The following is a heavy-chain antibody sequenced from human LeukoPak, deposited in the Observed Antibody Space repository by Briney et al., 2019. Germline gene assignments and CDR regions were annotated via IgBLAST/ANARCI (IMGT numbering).Heavy chain of an antibody. CDR3: ATFTERENYHYPPNL. CDR1: GFTFSSYW. CDR2: INSDGSST. Sequence: SGGSLRLSCAASGFTFSSYWMHWVRQAPGKGLVWVSRINSDGSSTNYADSVKGRFTISRDNAKNTLYLQMNSLRAEDTAVYYCATFTERENYHYPPNLWGQGTLVIVS. V-gene: IGHV3-74*01. J-gene: IGHJ4*02. D-gene: IGHD3-16*02.